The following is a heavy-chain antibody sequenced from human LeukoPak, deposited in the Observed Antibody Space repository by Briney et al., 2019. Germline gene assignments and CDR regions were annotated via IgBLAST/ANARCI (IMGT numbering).Heavy chain of an antibody. CDR2: INPNSGGT. CDR1: GYTFSNYY. CDR3: ARVGLKNNDAFDI. J-gene: IGHJ3*02. V-gene: IGHV1-2*02. Sequence: ASVKVSCKASGYTFSNYYMHWVRQAPGQGLEWMGWINPNSGGTNYAQKFQGRVTMTRDTSISTAYMELSRLRSDDTAVYYCARVGLKNNDAFDIWGQGTMVTVSS. D-gene: IGHD3-16*01.